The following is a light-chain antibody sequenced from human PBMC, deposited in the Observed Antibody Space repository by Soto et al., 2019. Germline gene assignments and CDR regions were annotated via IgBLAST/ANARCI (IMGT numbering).Light chain of an antibody. CDR2: EVS. CDR3: SSYTTSSSLYV. V-gene: IGLV2-14*01. CDR1: SSDVGAYKY. Sequence: QSALTQPASVSGSPGQSITISCTGTSSDVGAYKYVSWYQQHPGKAPKLMIYEVSNRPSGVSNRFSGSKSGNTASLTISGLQAEDEAHYYFSSYTTSSSLYVFGTGTKLTVL. J-gene: IGLJ1*01.